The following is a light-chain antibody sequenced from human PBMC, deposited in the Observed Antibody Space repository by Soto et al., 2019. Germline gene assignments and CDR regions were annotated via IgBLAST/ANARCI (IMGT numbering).Light chain of an antibody. V-gene: IGKV2-28*01. CDR1: QSLLHSNGYNY. CDR2: LGS. CDR3: MQALQTPLT. Sequence: DIVMTQSPLSLPVTPGEPASISCRSSQSLLHSNGYNYLDWYLQKPGQSPQLLIYLGSNRASGVHDRFSGSGSGTDFTLKISRVEAEDVVVYYFMQALQTPLTFGGGTKVEIK. J-gene: IGKJ4*01.